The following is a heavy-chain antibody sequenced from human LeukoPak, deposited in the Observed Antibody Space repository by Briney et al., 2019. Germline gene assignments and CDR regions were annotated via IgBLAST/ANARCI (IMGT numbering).Heavy chain of an antibody. J-gene: IGHJ6*03. CDR2: INTDGSST. D-gene: IGHD3-3*01. CDR1: GFTFSNYW. Sequence: PGGSLRLSCTASGFTFSNYWMHWVRQAPGKGLVWVSRINTDGSSTSYADSVKGRLTISRYNAKNTLFLQMNSLRAEDTAVYYCARALYDFWSGYYIANYMDVWGKGTPVTVSS. V-gene: IGHV3-74*01. CDR3: ARALYDFWSGYYIANYMDV.